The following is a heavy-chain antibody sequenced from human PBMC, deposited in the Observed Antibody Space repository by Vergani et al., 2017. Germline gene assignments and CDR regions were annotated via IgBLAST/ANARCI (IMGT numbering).Heavy chain of an antibody. CDR1: GGSISSGSYY. D-gene: IGHD2-15*01. CDR3: ARSRPYCTSGSCPAI. V-gene: IGHV4-61*02. Sequence: QVQLQESGPGLVKPSQTLSLTCTVSGGSISSGSYYWSWIRQPAGKGLEWIGSIYTSGSTDLNPSFKSRVSISVDTSKSQFSLKLNSVTVADTAVYYCARSRPYCTSGSCPAIWGQGTLVTVSS. CDR2: IYTSGST. J-gene: IGHJ4*02.